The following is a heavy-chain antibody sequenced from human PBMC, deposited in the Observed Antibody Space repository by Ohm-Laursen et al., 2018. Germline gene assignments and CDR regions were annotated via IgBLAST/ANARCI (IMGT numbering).Heavy chain of an antibody. J-gene: IGHJ4*02. V-gene: IGHV4-59*08. CDR3: ARRHLALYYFDY. CDR2: ISHTGST. Sequence: SDTLSLTCTVSGGPIGSYYWTWVRQSPGKGLEWLGYISHTGSTYYNPSLKSRLTISVDTSKNQFSLNLRSVTAADTALYYCARRHLALYYFDYWGPGTLVTVSS. CDR1: GGPIGSYY.